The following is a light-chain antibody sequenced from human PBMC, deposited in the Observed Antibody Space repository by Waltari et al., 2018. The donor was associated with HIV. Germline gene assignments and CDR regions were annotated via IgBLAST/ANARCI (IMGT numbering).Light chain of an antibody. CDR1: QSIGDL. Sequence: DMQMTQSPSSLSASVGDRVTVTCRASQSIGDLLNWFQQRPGKAPTLLIFGASSLHSGVPTRFSGSGAGTDFTLTIHSLQPEDFATYWCQQSYTASYTFGQGTRLEIK. J-gene: IGKJ2*01. V-gene: IGKV1-39*01. CDR2: GAS. CDR3: QQSYTASYT.